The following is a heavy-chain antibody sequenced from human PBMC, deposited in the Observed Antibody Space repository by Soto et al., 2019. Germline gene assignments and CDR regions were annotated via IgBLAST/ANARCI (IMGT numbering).Heavy chain of an antibody. V-gene: IGHV3-53*01. J-gene: IGHJ3*02. CDR1: GFTVSSNC. CDR3: ARDSGRVPAASSGFDI. CDR2: IYSGGST. Sequence: PGGSLRLSCAASGFTVSSNCMSWVRQAPGKGLEWVSVIYSGGSTYYADSVKGRFTISRDNSKNTLYLQMNSLRAEDTAVYYCARDSGRVPAASSGFDIWGQGTMVTVSS. D-gene: IGHD2-2*01.